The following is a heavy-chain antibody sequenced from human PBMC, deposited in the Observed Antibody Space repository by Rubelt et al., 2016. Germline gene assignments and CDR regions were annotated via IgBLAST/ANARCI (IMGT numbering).Heavy chain of an antibody. J-gene: IGHJ4*02. CDR1: GGSISSYY. CDR2: IYYRWST. Sequence: QVQLQESGPGLVKPSETLSLTCTVSGGSISSYYWSWIRQPPGKGLEWVGSIYYRWSTNYNPSLKSRGTISAGTSVNQFSLKLSAVTAADTAVYYCAGGITIFGVASGCFDYWGQGTLVTVSS. D-gene: IGHD3-3*01. V-gene: IGHV4-59*01. CDR3: AGGITIFGVASGCFDY.